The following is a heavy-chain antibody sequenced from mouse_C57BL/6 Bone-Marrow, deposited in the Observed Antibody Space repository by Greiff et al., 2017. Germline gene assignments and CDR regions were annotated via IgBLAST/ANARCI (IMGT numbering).Heavy chain of an antibody. CDR1: GFSLTSYG. V-gene: IGHV2-2*01. J-gene: IGHJ1*03. Sequence: VQLQQSGPGLVQPSQSLSITCTVSGFSLTSYGVHWVRQSPGKGLEWLGVIWSGGSTDYNAAFISRLSISKDNSKSQFFFKMNSLQADYTAIYYCAKFIWYFGVWGRGTTVTVSS. CDR2: IWSGGST. D-gene: IGHD1-1*01. CDR3: AKFIWYFGV.